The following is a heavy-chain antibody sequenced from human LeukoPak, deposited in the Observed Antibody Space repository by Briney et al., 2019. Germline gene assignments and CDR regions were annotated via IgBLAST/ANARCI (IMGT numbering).Heavy chain of an antibody. D-gene: IGHD3-10*01. CDR3: ARVVLWFGDRGHYFDL. V-gene: IGHV4-39*07. Sequence: PSETLSLTCTVSGGSISSSSCYWGWIRQPPGKGLEWIGSIYYSGSTYYNPSLKSRVTISVDTSKNQFSLKLSSVTAADTAVYYCARVVLWFGDRGHYFDLWGRGTLVTVSS. CDR2: IYYSGST. J-gene: IGHJ2*01. CDR1: GGSISSSSCY.